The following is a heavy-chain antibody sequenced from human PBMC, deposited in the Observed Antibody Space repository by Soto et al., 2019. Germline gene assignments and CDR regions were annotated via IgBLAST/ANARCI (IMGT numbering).Heavy chain of an antibody. CDR2: ITFSGNTV. CDR1: GFTFSDSY. V-gene: IGHV3-11*01. J-gene: IGHJ6*02. Sequence: EGSLRLSCAASGFTFSDSYMSWIRQAPGKGLEWISYITFSGNTVYYADSLKGRFATSRTNAKNSLYLQMNRLSAEDTSVYYCGRVRRREKYGMDVWGQGTTVTVSS. CDR3: GRVRRREKYGMDV.